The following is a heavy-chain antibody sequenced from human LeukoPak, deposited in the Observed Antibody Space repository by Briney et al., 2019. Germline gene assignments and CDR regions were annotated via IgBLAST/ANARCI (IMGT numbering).Heavy chain of an antibody. CDR1: GFTFSSYA. D-gene: IGHD6-19*01. V-gene: IGHV3-23*01. J-gene: IGHJ5*02. CDR2: IGGSGDTT. CDR3: AKEGGGWHNVNWFDP. Sequence: PGGSLRLSCAASGFTFSSYAMNWVRQAPGKGLEWVSAIGGSGDTTYYADSVKGRFTISRDNSKNTLYLQMNSLRPEDTAVYYCAKEGGGWHNVNWFDPWGQGTLVTVSS.